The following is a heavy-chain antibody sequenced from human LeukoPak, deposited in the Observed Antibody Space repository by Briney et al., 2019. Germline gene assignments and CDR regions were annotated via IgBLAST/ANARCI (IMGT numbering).Heavy chain of an antibody. CDR2: ISSSGSTI. D-gene: IGHD3-10*01. Sequence: GGSLRLSCEVSGFTFRSTEMNWVRQAPGKGLEWVSYISSSGSTIYYADSVKGRFTISRDNAKNSLYLQMNSLRAEDTAVYYCARDLDSKYGSGAFDYWGQGTLVIVSS. CDR1: GFTFRSTE. J-gene: IGHJ4*02. CDR3: ARDLDSKYGSGAFDY. V-gene: IGHV3-48*03.